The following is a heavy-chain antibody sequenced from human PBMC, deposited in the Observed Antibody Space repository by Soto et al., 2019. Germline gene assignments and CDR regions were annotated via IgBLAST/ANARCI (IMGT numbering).Heavy chain of an antibody. Sequence: PSETLSLTCAVSGYPINNNNWWGWVRQPPGKGLKWIGYIYYSGRTYYNQYLKSRVTMTVDTSRNQFSLDLNSLTAVDTAIYYCARSPYADAFDIWGQGTVVT. CDR1: GYPINNNNW. CDR3: ARSPYADAFDI. CDR2: IYYSGRT. J-gene: IGHJ3*02. D-gene: IGHD2-2*01. V-gene: IGHV4-28*01.